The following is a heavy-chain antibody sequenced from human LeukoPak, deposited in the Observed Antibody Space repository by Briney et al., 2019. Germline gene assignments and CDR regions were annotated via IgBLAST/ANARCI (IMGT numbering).Heavy chain of an antibody. D-gene: IGHD3-10*01. J-gene: IGHJ4*02. CDR1: GFTFSSYA. Sequence: GGSLRLSCAASGFTFSSYAMSWVRQAPGKGLEWVSAISGGGGSTYYADSVKGRFTISRDNSKNTLYLQMNSLRAEDTAVYYCAKNYYGSGSYYNGIDYWGQGTLVTVSS. CDR2: ISGGGGST. CDR3: AKNYYGSGSYYNGIDY. V-gene: IGHV3-23*01.